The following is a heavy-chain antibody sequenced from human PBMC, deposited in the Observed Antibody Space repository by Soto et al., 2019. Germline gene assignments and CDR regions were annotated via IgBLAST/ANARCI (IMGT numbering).Heavy chain of an antibody. V-gene: IGHV3-15*07. CDR3: APGGVPEAATGYYYYAMDV. CDR1: CFTFTNAW. CDR2: ITSKAAGGTT. J-gene: IGHJ6*02. Sequence: EVQLVESGGGLVEPVGSLRLSCAASCFTFTNAWMNWVRQAPGRALEWVGRITSKAAGGTTDYAAPVKGRFSISRDDSKTTLYLKMNSLKAEDTAVYYCAPGGVPEAATGYYYYAMDVWGQGTTVTVSS. D-gene: IGHD2-2*01.